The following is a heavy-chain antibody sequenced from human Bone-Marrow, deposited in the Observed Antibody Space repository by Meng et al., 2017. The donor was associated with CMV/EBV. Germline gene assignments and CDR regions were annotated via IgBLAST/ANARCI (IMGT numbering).Heavy chain of an antibody. D-gene: IGHD6-13*01. CDR1: GGSVSSGSYY. CDR2: IYYSGST. Sequence: GSLRLSCTVSGGSVSSGSYYWSWIRQPPGKGLEWIGYIYYSGSTNYNPSLKSRVTISVDTSKNQFSLKLSSVTAADTAVYYCAREPTQRGSSWYWEHWFDPWGQGTLVTVSS. V-gene: IGHV4-61*01. J-gene: IGHJ5*02. CDR3: AREPTQRGSSWYWEHWFDP.